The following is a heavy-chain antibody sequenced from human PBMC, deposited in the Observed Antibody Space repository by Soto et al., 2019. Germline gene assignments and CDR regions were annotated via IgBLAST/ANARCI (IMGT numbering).Heavy chain of an antibody. D-gene: IGHD5-12*01. Sequence: SETLSLTCTVSGGSISSYYWSWIRQPPGKGLEWIGYIYYSGSTNYNPSLKSRVTISVDTSKKQFSLKLSSVTAADTAVYYCARTQVASRPYYYYYMDVWGKGTTVTVSS. CDR2: IYYSGST. CDR1: GGSISSYY. V-gene: IGHV4-59*08. J-gene: IGHJ6*03. CDR3: ARTQVASRPYYYYYMDV.